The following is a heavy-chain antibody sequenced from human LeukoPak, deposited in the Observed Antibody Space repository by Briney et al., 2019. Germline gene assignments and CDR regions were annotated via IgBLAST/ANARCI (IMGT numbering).Heavy chain of an antibody. CDR3: TRTGRDLLGFDY. CDR2: IKQDGSEK. V-gene: IGHV3-7*01. CDR1: GFSLSDYW. Sequence: GGSLRLSCSISGFSLSDYWMSWVRQAPGKGPEWVANIKQDGSEKYYVGSVQGRFTISRDNAKKSLFLQMNSLRAEDTAVYYCTRTGRDLLGFDYWGQGTLVTVSS. J-gene: IGHJ4*02. D-gene: IGHD3-3*02.